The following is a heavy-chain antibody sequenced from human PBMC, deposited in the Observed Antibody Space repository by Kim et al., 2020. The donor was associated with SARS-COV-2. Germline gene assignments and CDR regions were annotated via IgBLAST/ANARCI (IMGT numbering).Heavy chain of an antibody. J-gene: IGHJ3*02. CDR1: GFTVSSNY. V-gene: IGHV3-53*01. CDR3: ARVGYCSSTSCYKKRGAFDI. Sequence: GGSLRLSCAASGFTVSSNYMSWVRQAPGKGLEWVSVIYSGGSTYYADSVKGRFTISRDNSKNTLYLQMNSLRAEDTAVYYCARVGYCSSTSCYKKRGAFDIWGQGTMVTVSS. CDR2: IYSGGST. D-gene: IGHD2-2*01.